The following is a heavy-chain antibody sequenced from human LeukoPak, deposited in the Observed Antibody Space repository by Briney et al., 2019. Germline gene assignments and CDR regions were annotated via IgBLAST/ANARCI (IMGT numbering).Heavy chain of an antibody. CDR2: IYYSGST. V-gene: IGHV4-59*01. CDR1: GGSISSYY. Sequence: SETLSLTCTVSGGSISSYYWSWIRQPPGKGLEWIGYIYYSGSTNYNPSLKSRVTISVDTSKNQFSLKLSSVTAADTAVYYCARVYDSSGPNFDYWGQGTLVTVSS. D-gene: IGHD3-22*01. J-gene: IGHJ4*02. CDR3: ARVYDSSGPNFDY.